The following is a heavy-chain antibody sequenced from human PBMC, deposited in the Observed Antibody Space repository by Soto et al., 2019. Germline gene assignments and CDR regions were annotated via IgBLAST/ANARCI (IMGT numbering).Heavy chain of an antibody. CDR3: ASTYSSSWYWFDP. J-gene: IGHJ5*02. CDR2: IFSNDEK. V-gene: IGHV2-26*04. CDR1: GFALNNGGLG. D-gene: IGHD6-13*01. Sequence: QVTVKESGPVLVKPTETLTVTCTVSGFALNNGGLGVSWMRQPPGKALEWLAHIFSNDEKSYSTSQKSRLTISKDTSKSQVVLIMTNMDPVDTATYYCASTYSSSWYWFDPWGQGTLVTVSS.